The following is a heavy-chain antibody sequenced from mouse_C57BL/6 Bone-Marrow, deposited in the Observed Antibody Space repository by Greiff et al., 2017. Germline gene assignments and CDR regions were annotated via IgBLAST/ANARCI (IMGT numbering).Heavy chain of an antibody. CDR2: IYPRSGNT. D-gene: IGHD1-1*01. J-gene: IGHJ2*01. V-gene: IGHV1-81*01. CDR1: GYTFTSYG. CDR3: ARNYGSSYCFDY. Sequence: VMLVESGAELARPGASVKLSCKASGYTFTSYGISWVKQRTGQGLEWIGEIYPRSGNTYYTEKFKGKATLTADKSSSTAYMELRSLTSEDSAVYFCARNYGSSYCFDYWGQGTTLTVSS.